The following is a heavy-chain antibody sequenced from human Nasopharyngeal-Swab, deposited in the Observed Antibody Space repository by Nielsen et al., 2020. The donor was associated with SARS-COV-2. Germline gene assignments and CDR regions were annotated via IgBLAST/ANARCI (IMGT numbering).Heavy chain of an antibody. Sequence: SLKLSCVASGFTFDDSAMHWVRQAPEKGVEWVSGITWNRGAAYTDSVKGRFTITRANARNSLYLQMNRLRTEDTAFYYCTKGRANYSNPSIDNWGQGTLVTVSS. CDR1: GFTFDDSA. J-gene: IGHJ4*02. CDR2: ITWNRGA. CDR3: TKGRANYSNPSIDN. V-gene: IGHV3-9*01. D-gene: IGHD4/OR15-4a*01.